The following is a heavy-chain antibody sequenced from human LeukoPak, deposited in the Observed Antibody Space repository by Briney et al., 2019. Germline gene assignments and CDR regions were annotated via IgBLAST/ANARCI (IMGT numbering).Heavy chain of an antibody. Sequence: GGSLRLSCAASGFTFNYHWMNWVRQVPGKGLDWVANINPDGSGKRYVDSVKGRFTIARDNADNSLSLQMNSLRAEDTAVYYCASWGAGGNSWGQGTLVTVSS. CDR3: ASWGAGGNS. V-gene: IGHV3-7*01. D-gene: IGHD3-16*01. CDR2: INPDGSGK. J-gene: IGHJ4*02. CDR1: GFTFNYHW.